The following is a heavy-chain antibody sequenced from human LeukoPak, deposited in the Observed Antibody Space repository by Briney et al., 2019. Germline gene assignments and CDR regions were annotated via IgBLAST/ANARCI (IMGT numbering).Heavy chain of an antibody. V-gene: IGHV4-59*08. CDR1: GGSISSYY. D-gene: IGHD3-22*01. CDR3: ARPEYYYDSSGPFQH. CDR2: IYYSGST. J-gene: IGHJ1*01. Sequence: SETLSLTCTVSGGSISSYYWSWIRQPSGKGLEWIGYIYYSGSTNYNPSLKSRVTISVDTSKNQFSLKLSSVTAADTAVYYCARPEYYYDSSGPFQHWGQGTLVTVSS.